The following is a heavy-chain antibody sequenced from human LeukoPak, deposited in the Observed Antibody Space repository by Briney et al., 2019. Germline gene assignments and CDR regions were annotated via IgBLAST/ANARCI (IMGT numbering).Heavy chain of an antibody. J-gene: IGHJ6*04. D-gene: IGHD3-22*01. CDR1: GFTVSSNY. CDR3: AREKRGYCDV. Sequence: SGGSLRLSCAASGFTVSSNYMSWVRDAPGKGLEWVSVIYSGGSTYYADYVKGRFTIPRDNSKNTLYLQMNSLRAEDTAVYYCAREKRGYCDVWGKGTTVTISS. CDR2: IYSGGST. V-gene: IGHV3-53*01.